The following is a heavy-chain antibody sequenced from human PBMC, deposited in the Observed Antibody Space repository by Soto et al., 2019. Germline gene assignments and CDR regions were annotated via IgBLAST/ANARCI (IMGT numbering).Heavy chain of an antibody. CDR1: GYSFTSTS. Sequence: SVEASCKASGYSFTSTSMYWVRQATGQGIDVLGRSIPIFGSANFAQKFQGMVKITADESTTTVYMDVSSVRSYDTAEYYFAKDRGKVGYFGNGFDPLAEGAVVTVSS. CDR3: AKDRGKVGYFGNGFDP. J-gene: IGHJ5*02. V-gene: IGHV1-69*13. D-gene: IGHD5-12*01. CDR2: SIPIFGSA.